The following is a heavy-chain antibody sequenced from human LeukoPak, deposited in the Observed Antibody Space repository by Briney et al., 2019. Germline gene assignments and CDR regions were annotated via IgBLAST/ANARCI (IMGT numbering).Heavy chain of an antibody. Sequence: GASVKVSRQASGYTFPSYDSNGVRQATAQGREWVGWMHHNSWNTGYAHQLQGRVTMTRNTSRSTAYREMSSLRSEDTAVYYCARSTMVRGVMRQRYYYMDVWGKGTTVTISS. CDR3: ARSTMVRGVMRQRYYYMDV. J-gene: IGHJ6*03. CDR2: MHHNSWNT. V-gene: IGHV1-8*01. D-gene: IGHD3-10*01. CDR1: GYTFPSYD.